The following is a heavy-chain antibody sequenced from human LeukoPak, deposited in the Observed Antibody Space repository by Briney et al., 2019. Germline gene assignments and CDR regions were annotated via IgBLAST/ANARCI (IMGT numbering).Heavy chain of an antibody. CDR1: GFTFSSYW. Sequence: GGSLRLSCGASGFTFSSYWMHWVRQAPGKGLVWISRINSDGSTTSYADSVKGRFTISRDNAKNTLYLQMDSLRAEDTAVYYCARGNYYGQDYWGQGTLVTVSS. V-gene: IGHV3-74*01. J-gene: IGHJ4*02. CDR3: ARGNYYGQDY. D-gene: IGHD3-10*01. CDR2: INSDGSTT.